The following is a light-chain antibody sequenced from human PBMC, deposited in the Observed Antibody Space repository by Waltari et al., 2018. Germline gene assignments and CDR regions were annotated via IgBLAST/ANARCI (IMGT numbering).Light chain of an antibody. Sequence: DIVMTQSPLSLSVTPGEPASISCTSLQILLHTSGNTFLDWYLPQPGQSAQLLIYLVSKRASGGPDRFSGSGSGTDFTLKVSRVEAEDVGVYFCMQARQTPWTFGQGTKVEIK. CDR1: QILLHTSGNTF. J-gene: IGKJ1*01. CDR2: LVS. CDR3: MQARQTPWT. V-gene: IGKV2-28*01.